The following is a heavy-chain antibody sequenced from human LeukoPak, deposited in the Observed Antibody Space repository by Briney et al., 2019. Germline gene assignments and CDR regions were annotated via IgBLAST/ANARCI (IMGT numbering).Heavy chain of an antibody. CDR1: GGSISSYY. V-gene: IGHV4-59*01. CDR2: NYYSGST. J-gene: IGHJ4*02. CDR3: ARTYYYDSSGYHFDY. D-gene: IGHD3-22*01. Sequence: PSETLSLTXTVSGGSISSYYWSWIRQPPGKGLEWIGYNYYSGSTNYNPSLKSRVTISVDTSKNQFSLKLSSVTAADTAVYYCARTYYYDSSGYHFDYWGQGTLVTVSS.